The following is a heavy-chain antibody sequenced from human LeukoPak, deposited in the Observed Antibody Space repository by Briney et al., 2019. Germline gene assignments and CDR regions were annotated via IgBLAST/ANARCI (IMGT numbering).Heavy chain of an antibody. CDR3: ARVHIVGDAFDI. J-gene: IGHJ3*02. CDR1: GFTFSSYE. Sequence: SGGPLRLSCAASGFTFSSYEMNWVRQAPGRGLEWVSYISSSGSTIYYADSVKGRFTISRDNAKNSLYLQMNSLRAEDTAVYYCARVHIVGDAFDIWGQGTMVAVSS. V-gene: IGHV3-48*03. CDR2: ISSSGSTI. D-gene: IGHD3-22*01.